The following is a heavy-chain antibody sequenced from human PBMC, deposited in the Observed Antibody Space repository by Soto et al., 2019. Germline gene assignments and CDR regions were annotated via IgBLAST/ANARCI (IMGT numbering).Heavy chain of an antibody. CDR1: GFTFSNYG. Sequence: QVQLVESGGGVVQPGRSLRLSCAASGFTFSNYGMHWVRQAPGKGLEWVAAIWYDGTNKYYADSVKDRFTISRDNSKNTLYLQMNSLRAEDTAVYYCAGAGGQPSVWGQGTTVTVSS. CDR2: IWYDGTNK. CDR3: AGAGGQPSV. V-gene: IGHV3-33*01. D-gene: IGHD2-8*02. J-gene: IGHJ6*02.